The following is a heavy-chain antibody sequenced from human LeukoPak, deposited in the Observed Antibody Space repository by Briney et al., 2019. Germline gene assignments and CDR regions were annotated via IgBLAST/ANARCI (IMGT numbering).Heavy chain of an antibody. CDR3: ARGPTTIGGAGKGYFDY. CDR2: ISSGSSYK. D-gene: IGHD6-13*01. J-gene: IGHJ4*02. V-gene: IGHV3-21*01. Sequence: SGGSLRLSCAASGFTFSSYSMNWVRQAPGKGLEWVSSISSGSSYKFYADSVKGRFTISRDNAERSVYLQLSSLRTDDTALYYCARGPTTIGGAGKGYFDYWGQEILVLVSP. CDR1: GFTFSSYS.